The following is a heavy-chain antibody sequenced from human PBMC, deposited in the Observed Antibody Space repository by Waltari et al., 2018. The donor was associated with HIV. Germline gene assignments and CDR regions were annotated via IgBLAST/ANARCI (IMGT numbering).Heavy chain of an antibody. V-gene: IGHV3-30*03. CDR2: ISYDGMKK. CDR3: ARDSSQVHWFGESLAL. Sequence: QVQLVESGGGVVQPGDVLRLSCAASGPDFGSDGMHGVRQAPGKGREWLGAISYDGMKKYDGDSLRGRLTISSDNSKKTLYLQMNTLRPEDTAIYFCARDSSQVHWFGESLALWGQGTLVIVSS. CDR1: GPDFGSDG. D-gene: IGHD3-10*01. J-gene: IGHJ4*02.